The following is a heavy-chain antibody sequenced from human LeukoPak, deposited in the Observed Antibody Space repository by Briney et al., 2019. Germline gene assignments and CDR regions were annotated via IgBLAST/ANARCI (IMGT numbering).Heavy chain of an antibody. Sequence: ASVTVSCKASGGTFSSYGISWVRQAPGQGLEWIGGIIPNFGKANYAQKLQGRVTITTDTSTSTAYMELSSLRSDDTAVYYCASACDGAYKYFYFCGQGPVIPVSS. CDR3: ASACDGAYKYFYF. J-gene: IGHJ4*02. CDR2: IIPNFGKA. V-gene: IGHV1-69*05. CDR1: GGTFSSYG. D-gene: IGHD1-14*01.